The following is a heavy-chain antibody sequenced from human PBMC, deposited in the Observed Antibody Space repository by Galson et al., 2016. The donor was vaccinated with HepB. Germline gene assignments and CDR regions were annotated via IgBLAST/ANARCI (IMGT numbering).Heavy chain of an antibody. Sequence: SLRLSCAASGFTFSSFTMSWVRQAPGKGLEWVADISDGGGSSSYADSVRGRLTISRDNSKNSLFLEMNSLRAEDTSIYSCVKVLRRDQPYYFDYWGQGILVTVSS. J-gene: IGHJ4*02. CDR1: GFTFSSFT. CDR3: VKVLRRDQPYYFDY. CDR2: ISDGGGSS. V-gene: IGHV3-23*01. D-gene: IGHD2-2*01.